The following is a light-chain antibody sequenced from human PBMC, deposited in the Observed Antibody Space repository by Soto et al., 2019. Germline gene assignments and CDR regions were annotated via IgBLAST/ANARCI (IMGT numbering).Light chain of an antibody. CDR1: QNVNNW. V-gene: IGKV3-20*01. CDR2: GAS. CDR3: QQYGSSGT. Sequence: VLTQSPTTLSLSPGERATLSCRASQNVNNWLAWYQQKPGQAPRLLIYGASNRATGIPDRFSGSGSGTDFTLTISRLEPEDFAVYYSQQYGSSGTFGQGTKVDI. J-gene: IGKJ1*01.